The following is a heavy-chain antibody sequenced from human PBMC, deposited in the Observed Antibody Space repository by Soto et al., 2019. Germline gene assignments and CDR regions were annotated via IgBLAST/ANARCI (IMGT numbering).Heavy chain of an antibody. CDR1: GYTFTSYG. V-gene: IGHV1-18*01. D-gene: IGHD3-16*01. J-gene: IGHJ6*02. Sequence: ASVKVSCKASGYTFTSYGISWVRQAPGQGLEWMGWISAYNGNTNYAQKLQGRVTMTTDTSTSTAYMELRSLRSDDTAVYYCARFGGNGYYYDYYGMDVWGQGTTVTVSS. CDR3: ARFGGNGYYYDYYGMDV. CDR2: ISAYNGNT.